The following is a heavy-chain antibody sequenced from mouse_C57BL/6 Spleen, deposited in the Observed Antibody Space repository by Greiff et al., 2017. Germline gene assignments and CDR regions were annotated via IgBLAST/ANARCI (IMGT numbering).Heavy chain of an antibody. CDR3: ARGGYYFYFDY. J-gene: IGHJ2*01. Sequence: QVQLQQPGAELVRPGSSVKLSCKASGYTFTSYWMHWVKQRPRQGLEWIGNIDPSDSETHYNQKFKDKATLTVDKSSSTAYMQLSSLTSEDSAVYYCARGGYYFYFDYWGQGTTLTVSS. CDR2: IDPSDSET. D-gene: IGHD1-1*01. CDR1: GYTFTSYW. V-gene: IGHV1-52*01.